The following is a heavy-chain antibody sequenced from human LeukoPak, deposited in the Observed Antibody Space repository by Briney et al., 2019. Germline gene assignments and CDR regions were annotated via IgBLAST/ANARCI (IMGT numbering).Heavy chain of an antibody. Sequence: SETLSLTCTVSGGSISSYYWSWIRQPPGKGLEWIGYIYYSGSTNYNPSLKSRVTISVGTSKNQFSLKLGSVTAADTAVYYCASLVDTAMSYWGQGTLVTVSS. CDR3: ASLVDTAMSY. D-gene: IGHD5-18*01. V-gene: IGHV4-59*08. CDR2: IYYSGST. J-gene: IGHJ4*02. CDR1: GGSISSYY.